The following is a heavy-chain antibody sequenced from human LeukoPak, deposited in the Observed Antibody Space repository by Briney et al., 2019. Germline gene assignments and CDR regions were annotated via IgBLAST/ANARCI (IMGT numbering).Heavy chain of an antibody. CDR2: ISYDGSNK. CDR1: GFTFGEYA. D-gene: IGHD6-13*01. Sequence: GGSLRLSCTASGFTFGEYAIGWLRQAPGKGLERVVVISYDGSNKYYADSVKGRFTNSRDNFKNKLYLQMNSLRAEDTAMYYCAKEAAAPSYYYYGMDVWGQGTTVTVSS. V-gene: IGHV3-30*18. J-gene: IGHJ6*02. CDR3: AKEAAAPSYYYYGMDV.